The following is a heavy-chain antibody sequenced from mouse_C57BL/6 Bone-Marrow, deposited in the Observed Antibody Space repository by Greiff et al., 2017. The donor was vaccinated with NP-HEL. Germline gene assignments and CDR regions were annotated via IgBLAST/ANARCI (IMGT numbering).Heavy chain of an antibody. J-gene: IGHJ4*01. CDR2: IHPNSGST. D-gene: IGHD2-1*01. V-gene: IGHV1-64*01. CDR1: GYTFTSYW. Sequence: QVQLQQPGAELVKPGASVKLSCKASGYTFTSYWMHWVKQRPGQGLEWIGMIHPNSGSTNYNEKFKSKATVTVDKSSSTAYMQLSSLTSEDSAVYYCARLLSDAMDYWGQGTSVTVSS. CDR3: ARLLSDAMDY.